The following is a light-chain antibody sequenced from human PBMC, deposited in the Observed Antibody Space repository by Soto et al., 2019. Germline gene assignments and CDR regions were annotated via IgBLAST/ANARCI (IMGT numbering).Light chain of an antibody. CDR1: QSVRSSY. CDR3: QQLNT. CDR2: GAS. J-gene: IGKJ4*01. Sequence: EIVLTQSPGTLSLSPGERATLSCRASQSVRSSYLAWYQQKPGQAPRLLIYGASSRATGIPDRFSGSGSGTDFTLTITRVEPEDFEVDYCQQLNTFGGGTKVEVK. V-gene: IGKV3-20*01.